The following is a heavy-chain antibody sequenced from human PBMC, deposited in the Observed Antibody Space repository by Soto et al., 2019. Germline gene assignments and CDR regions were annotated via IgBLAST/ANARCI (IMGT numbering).Heavy chain of an antibody. J-gene: IGHJ6*04. CDR3: ERVRVGSGSYYAGGHMDV. V-gene: IGHV1-3*01. D-gene: IGHD3-10*01. CDR2: INAGNGNT. Sequence: ASVKVSCKASGYTFTSYAMHWVRQAPGQRLEWMGWINAGNGNTKYSQKFQGRVTITRDTSASTAYMELSSLRSEDTAVYYFERVRVGSGSYYAGGHMDVWGKGTTVTVSS. CDR1: GYTFTSYA.